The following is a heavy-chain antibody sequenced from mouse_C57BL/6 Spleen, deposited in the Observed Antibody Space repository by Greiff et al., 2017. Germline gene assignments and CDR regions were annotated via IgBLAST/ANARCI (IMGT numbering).Heavy chain of an antibody. J-gene: IGHJ2*01. CDR3: TSAGTVGFDY. Sequence: QVQLQQSGPELVKPGASVKISCKASGYAFSSSSMNWVKQRPGQGLEWIGWIYPGVGDTNYNRKFKGKATLTADNSSSTASMQLSSLTSEDSAVYCGTSAGTVGFDYWGQGTTLTVSA. D-gene: IGHD1-1*01. V-gene: IGHV1-82*01. CDR1: GYAFSSSS. CDR2: IYPGVGDT.